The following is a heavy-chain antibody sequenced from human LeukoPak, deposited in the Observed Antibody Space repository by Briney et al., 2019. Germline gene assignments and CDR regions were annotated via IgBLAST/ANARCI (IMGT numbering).Heavy chain of an antibody. V-gene: IGHV3-7*03. Sequence: PGGSPRLSCAASGFILSNHRMTWVRQAPGKGPEWVANMNKDGSEEYYVDSVEGRFTIFKDTAKNSLYLQMNNLRVEDTALYYCARNNDMDVWGQGTTVVVSS. D-gene: IGHD1/OR15-1a*01. CDR3: ARNNDMDV. J-gene: IGHJ6*01. CDR1: GFILSNHR. CDR2: MNKDGSEE.